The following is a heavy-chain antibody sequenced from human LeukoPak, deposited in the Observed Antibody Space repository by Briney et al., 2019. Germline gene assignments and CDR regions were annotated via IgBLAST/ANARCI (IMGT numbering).Heavy chain of an antibody. J-gene: IGHJ4*02. D-gene: IGHD4-17*01. Sequence: PGGSLRLSCAASGFTVSSNYINWVRQAPGKGLEWVSVIYSGGSTSYADSVKGRFTTSRDTSKNTVYLQMNGLRAEDTAVYYCARSFPGHGDTFDYWGLGTLVTVSS. V-gene: IGHV3-53*01. CDR3: ARSFPGHGDTFDY. CDR1: GFTVSSNY. CDR2: IYSGGST.